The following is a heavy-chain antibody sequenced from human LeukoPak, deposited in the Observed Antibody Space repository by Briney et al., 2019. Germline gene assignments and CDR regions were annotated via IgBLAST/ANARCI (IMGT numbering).Heavy chain of an antibody. CDR2: ISKSRSNI. Sequence: GGSQRLSCAASGFTFSSYSMNWVRQAPGKGLEWVSSISKSRSNIYYADSVKGRFTISRDNAKNSLYLQMNSLRAEDTAVYYCARDRGGMYDYVWGSCRPDAFDIWGQGTMLTVSS. CDR1: GFTFSSYS. V-gene: IGHV3-21*01. D-gene: IGHD3-16*02. J-gene: IGHJ3*02. CDR3: ARDRGGMYDYVWGSCRPDAFDI.